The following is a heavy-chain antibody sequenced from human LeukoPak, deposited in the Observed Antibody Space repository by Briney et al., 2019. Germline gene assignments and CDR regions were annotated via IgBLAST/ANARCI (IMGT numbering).Heavy chain of an antibody. D-gene: IGHD6-13*01. V-gene: IGHV4-59*01. J-gene: IGHJ4*02. CDR3: AREGIAAAAFDY. Sequence: SETLSLTCTVSGGSISSYYWNWIRQPPGEGLEWIGYIFYSGSTNYNPSLKSRVTISVDTSKNHFSLQLSSVTAADTAVYYCAREGIAAAAFDYWGQGTLVTVSA. CDR2: IFYSGST. CDR1: GGSISSYY.